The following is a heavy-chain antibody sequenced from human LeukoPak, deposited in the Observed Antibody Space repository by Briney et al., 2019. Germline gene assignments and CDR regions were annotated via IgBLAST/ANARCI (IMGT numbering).Heavy chain of an antibody. CDR2: SPRGDIT. V-gene: IGHV3-53*01. J-gene: IGHJ1*01. Sequence: PGGSLRLSCAASKFSVSSNYMTWVRQAPGKGLEWVSGISPRGDITYYKDSVRGRFTISRDNFKNTVSLQLNSLRAEDTAMYYCAKDDDWGRFNHWGQGTLVTVSS. CDR3: AKDDDWGRFNH. CDR1: KFSVSSNY. D-gene: IGHD3-16*01.